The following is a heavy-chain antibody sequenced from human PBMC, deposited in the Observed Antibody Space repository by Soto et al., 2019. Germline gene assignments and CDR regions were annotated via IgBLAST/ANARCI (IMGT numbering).Heavy chain of an antibody. CDR2: IIPIFGTA. CDR3: ARDRYGERPLDY. D-gene: IGHD4-17*01. Sequence: SVKVSCKASGGTFSSYAISWVRQAPGQGLEWMGGIIPIFGTANYAQKFQGRVTITADKSTSTAYMELSSLRSEDTAVYYCARDRYGERPLDYWGQGTLVTVSS. CDR1: GGTFSSYA. J-gene: IGHJ4*02. V-gene: IGHV1-69*06.